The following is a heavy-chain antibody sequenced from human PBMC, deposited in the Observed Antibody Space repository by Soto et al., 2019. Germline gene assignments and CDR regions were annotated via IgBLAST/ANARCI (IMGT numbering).Heavy chain of an antibody. CDR1: GYTFTSYG. D-gene: IGHD5-12*01. CDR3: AQNSGYDYIADY. J-gene: IGHJ4*02. CDR2: ISAYTGNT. Sequence: ASVKVSCKASGYTFTSYGISWVRQAPGQGLEWMGWISAYTGNTNYAQKLQGRVTMTTDTSTSTAYMELRSLRSDDTAVYYCAQNSGYDYIADYWGQGTLVTVSS. V-gene: IGHV1-18*01.